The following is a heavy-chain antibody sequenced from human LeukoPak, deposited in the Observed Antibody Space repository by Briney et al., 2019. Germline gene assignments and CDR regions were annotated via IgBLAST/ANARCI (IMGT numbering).Heavy chain of an antibody. CDR1: GGSLSGFY. J-gene: IGHJ4*02. CDR3: TRNSGWYGIS. Sequence: ETLSLTCAVYGGSLSGFYWSWIRQAPGKGLEWVASIEYSGGSAYYADSMKGRFSISREDSKNTLYLQLNSLRAEDTALYYCTRNSGWYGISWGQGTLVTVSS. CDR2: IEYSGGSA. V-gene: IGHV3-53*01. D-gene: IGHD6-19*01.